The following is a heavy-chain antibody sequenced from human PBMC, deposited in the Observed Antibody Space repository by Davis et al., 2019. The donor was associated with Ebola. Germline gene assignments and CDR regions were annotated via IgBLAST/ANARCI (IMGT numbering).Heavy chain of an antibody. CDR1: GGSISSSSYY. J-gene: IGHJ3*02. V-gene: IGHV4-39*01. D-gene: IGHD5-12*01. CDR2: IYYSGIT. CDR3: ARGGEKADYQEDAFDI. Sequence: MPSETLSLTCTVSGGSISSSSYYWGWIRQPPGKGLEWIGSIYYSGITYYNPSLKSRVTISADTSKNQFSLKLSSVTAADTAVYYCARGGEKADYQEDAFDIWGQGTMVTVSS.